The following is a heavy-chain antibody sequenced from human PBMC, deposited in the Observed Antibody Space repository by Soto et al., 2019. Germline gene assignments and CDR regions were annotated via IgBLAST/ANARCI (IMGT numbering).Heavy chain of an antibody. CDR2: IRGRSKKFAT. Sequence: EVQLVESGGGLVQPGGSLKDSCAGLGFNFSDSALHWVRQPSGKGLEWIGRIRGRSKKFATSYATSVRGRFSLSRDDSKNTAYLQMNSLRDDDTGVYFCTGRGGDSLLDIWGQGTLVTVSS. D-gene: IGHD4-17*01. J-gene: IGHJ4*02. CDR1: GFNFSDSA. V-gene: IGHV3-73*01. CDR3: TGRGGDSLLDI.